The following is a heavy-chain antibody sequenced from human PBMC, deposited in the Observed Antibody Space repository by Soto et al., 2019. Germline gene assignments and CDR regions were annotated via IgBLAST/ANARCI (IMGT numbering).Heavy chain of an antibody. D-gene: IGHD4-17*01. CDR3: ARDRVVDYAKFYYYYGMDV. V-gene: IGHV3-7*05. J-gene: IGHJ6*02. CDR2: IKQDGSEK. CDR1: GLNSSSFW. Sequence: RHSCAALGLNSSSFWMSWISQETGKGLEWVANIKQDGSEKYYVDSVKGRFTISRDNAKNSLYLQMNSLRAEDTAVYYCARDRVVDYAKFYYYYGMDVWGQGTTVTVSS.